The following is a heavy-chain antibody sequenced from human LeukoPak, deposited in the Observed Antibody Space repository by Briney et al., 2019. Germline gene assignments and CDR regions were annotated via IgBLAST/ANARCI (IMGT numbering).Heavy chain of an antibody. CDR1: GYTFTDYY. CDR2: INPNNGGT. CDR3: ARVGVVVPADPYFDY. J-gene: IGHJ4*02. V-gene: IGHV1-2*02. D-gene: IGHD2-2*01. Sequence: GASVKVSCEASGYTFTDYYMHWVRQAPGQGLEWMGWINPNNGGTNYAQEFQGRVTMTRDTSISTAYMELSRLRSDDTAVYYCARVGVVVPADPYFDYWGQGTLVTVSS.